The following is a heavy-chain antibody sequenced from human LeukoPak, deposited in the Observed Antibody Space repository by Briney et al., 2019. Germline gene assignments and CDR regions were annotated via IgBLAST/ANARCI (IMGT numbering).Heavy chain of an antibody. V-gene: IGHV3-9*01. CDR2: ISWNSGSI. CDR3: AKDRSYGYYFDY. D-gene: IGHD5-18*01. Sequence: GGSLRLSCAASGFTFDDYAMPWVRQAPGKGLEWVSGISWNSGSIGYADSVKGRFTISRDNAKNSPYLQMNSLRAEDTALYYCAKDRSYGYYFDYWGQGTLVTVSS. J-gene: IGHJ4*02. CDR1: GFTFDDYA.